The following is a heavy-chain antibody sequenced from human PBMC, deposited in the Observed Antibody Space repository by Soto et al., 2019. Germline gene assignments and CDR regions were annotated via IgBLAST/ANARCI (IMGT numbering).Heavy chain of an antibody. CDR2: IYTSGST. Sequence: SETRSLTWTVSGASLNNYYWSWARQPAGKGLEWVGRIYTSGSTNYNPSLESRVTMSVDTSKNQFSLKLSSVTAADTAVYYCARGSLAPDYWGQGTLVTVSS. CDR3: ARGSLAPDY. D-gene: IGHD1-26*01. V-gene: IGHV4-4*07. J-gene: IGHJ4*02. CDR1: GASLNNYY.